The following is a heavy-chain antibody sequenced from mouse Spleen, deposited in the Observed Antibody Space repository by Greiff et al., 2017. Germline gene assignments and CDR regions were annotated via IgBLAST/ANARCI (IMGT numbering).Heavy chain of an antibody. J-gene: IGHJ4*01. CDR1: GFSLTSYG. D-gene: IGHD6-5*01. V-gene: IGHV2-2*01. CDR3: VRGRGILYYYAMDY. CDR2: IWSGGST. Sequence: VQLQESGPGLVQPSQSLSITCTVSGFSLTSYGVHWVRQSPGKGLEWLGVIWSGGSTDYNAAFISRLSISKDNSKSQVFFKMNSLQTDDTAIYYCVRGRGILYYYAMDYWGQGTSVTVSS.